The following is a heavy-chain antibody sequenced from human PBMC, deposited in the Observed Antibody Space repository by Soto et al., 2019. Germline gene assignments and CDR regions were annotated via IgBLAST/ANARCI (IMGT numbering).Heavy chain of an antibody. Sequence: WSLRLSCAASGFTFRNFAMNWVRQAPGKGLEWVSGIIGSGDTTYYADSVKGRFTISRDKSKTTLYLQMNSLRAEDTATYYCAKHGGYSFGPGDYYGMDVWGQGTTVTVSS. J-gene: IGHJ6*02. V-gene: IGHV3-23*01. CDR1: GFTFRNFA. CDR2: IIGSGDTT. D-gene: IGHD5-18*01. CDR3: AKHGGYSFGPGDYYGMDV.